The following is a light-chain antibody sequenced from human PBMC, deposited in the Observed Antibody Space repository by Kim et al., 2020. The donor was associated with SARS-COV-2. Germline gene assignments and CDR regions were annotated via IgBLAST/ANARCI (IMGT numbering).Light chain of an antibody. CDR1: QDISSY. CDR2: GAS. CDR3: QQANSFPIT. Sequence: ACVGDRVTITCRASQDISSYLAWYQQRTGKAPKLMIYGASRLKSDDPSRFSGSGSGIDFTLTISSLQHEDFATYYCQQANSFPITFGGGTKVDIK. J-gene: IGKJ4*01. V-gene: IGKV1-12*01.